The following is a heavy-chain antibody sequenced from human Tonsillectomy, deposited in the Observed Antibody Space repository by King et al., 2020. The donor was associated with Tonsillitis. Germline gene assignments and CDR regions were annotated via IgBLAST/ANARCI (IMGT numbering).Heavy chain of an antibody. CDR1: GYSISSGYY. CDR3: ARNYDYDAFDI. V-gene: IGHV4-38-2*02. J-gene: IGHJ3*02. CDR2: IYHSGST. D-gene: IGHD3-16*01. Sequence: QLQESGPGLVKPSETLSLTCTVSGYSISSGYYWGWIRQPPGKGLEWIGSIYHSGSTYYNPFLKSRVTMSVDTSKNQFSLKLSSVTATDTAVYYCARNYDYDAFDIWGQGTMVTVSS.